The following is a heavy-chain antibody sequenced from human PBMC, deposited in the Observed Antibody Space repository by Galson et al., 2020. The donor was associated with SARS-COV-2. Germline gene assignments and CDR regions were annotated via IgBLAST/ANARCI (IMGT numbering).Heavy chain of an antibody. CDR2: INPNSGGT. CDR1: GYTFTGYY. D-gene: IGHD3-16*01. Sequence: ASVKVSCKASGYTFTGYYMHWVRQAPGQGLEWMGWINPNSGGTNYAQKFQGRVTMTRDTSISTAYMELSRLRSDDTAVYYCARVSDYVWGRNWFDPWGQGTLVTVS. CDR3: ARVSDYVWGRNWFDP. J-gene: IGHJ5*02. V-gene: IGHV1-2*02.